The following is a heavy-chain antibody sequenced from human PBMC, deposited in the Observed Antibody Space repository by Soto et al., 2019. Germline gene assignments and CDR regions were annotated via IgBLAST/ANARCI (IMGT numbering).Heavy chain of an antibody. Sequence: GGSLRLSCAASGFTFTDFWIGWLRQGPGKGLEWVANIRQDGNMVGYAESVKGRVAISRDNANNLVYLHMNSLGTEDTAVYYCARAQVGDFWSGYPSNWFDPWGQGTLVTVSS. V-gene: IGHV3-7*03. CDR3: ARAQVGDFWSGYPSNWFDP. J-gene: IGHJ5*02. CDR2: IRQDGNMV. D-gene: IGHD3-3*01. CDR1: GFTFTDFW.